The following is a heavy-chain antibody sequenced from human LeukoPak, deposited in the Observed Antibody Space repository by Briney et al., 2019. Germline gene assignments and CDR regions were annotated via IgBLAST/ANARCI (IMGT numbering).Heavy chain of an antibody. Sequence: SETLSLTCAVYGGSFSGYYWSWIRQPPGKGLEWIGEINHSGSTNYNPSLKSRVTISVDTSKNQFSLKLSSVTAADTAVYYCARGGDYSSSPSGYGYWGQGTLVTVSS. CDR1: GGSFSGYY. V-gene: IGHV4-34*01. CDR3: ARGGDYSSSPSGYGY. J-gene: IGHJ4*02. CDR2: INHSGST. D-gene: IGHD6-13*01.